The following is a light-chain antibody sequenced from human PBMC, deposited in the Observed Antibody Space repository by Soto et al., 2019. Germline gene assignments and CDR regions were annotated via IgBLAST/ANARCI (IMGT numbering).Light chain of an antibody. V-gene: IGKV4-1*01. CDR2: WAS. CDR3: QQYYSTPRT. Sequence: DIVMTQSPDSLAVSLGELATINCTSSQTVLDSSNNKDYLTWYQQKPGQPPKLLIYWASTREFGVPDRFSGSGAGTDFTLAISSRQAEDVAVYYWQQYYSTPRTFGHGTNVEI. CDR1: QTVLDSSNNKDY. J-gene: IGKJ1*01.